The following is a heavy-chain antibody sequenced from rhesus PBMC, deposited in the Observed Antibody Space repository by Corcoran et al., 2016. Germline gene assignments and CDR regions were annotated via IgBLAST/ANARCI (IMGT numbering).Heavy chain of an antibody. D-gene: IGHD6S26*01. V-gene: IGHV4-173*01. CDR1: GGSISSHY. CDR2: ISGSGGST. J-gene: IGHJ4*01. CDR3: AREGSSGWSGYRGFDY. Sequence: QLQLQESGPGLVKPSETLSLTCAVSGGSISSHYWSWIRPPPGKGLEWLGRISGSGGSTDYNPSLKSRVTISTDTSKNQFSLKLRSVTAADTAVYDCAREGSSGWSGYRGFDYWGQGVRVTVSS.